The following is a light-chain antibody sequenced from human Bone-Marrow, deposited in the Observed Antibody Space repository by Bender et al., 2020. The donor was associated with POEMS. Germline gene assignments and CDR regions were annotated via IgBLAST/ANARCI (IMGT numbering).Light chain of an antibody. V-gene: IGLV2-14*03. CDR1: SSDVGAYNY. Sequence: QSALTQPASVSGSLGQSITISCTGTSSDVGAYNYVSWYQQHPGTAPKLIIYDVNSRPSGVSNRFSVSKSGNTASLNISGLQAGDEADYYCCSYTSGSTWVFGGGTKLTVL. CDR2: DVN. CDR3: CSYTSGSTWV. J-gene: IGLJ3*02.